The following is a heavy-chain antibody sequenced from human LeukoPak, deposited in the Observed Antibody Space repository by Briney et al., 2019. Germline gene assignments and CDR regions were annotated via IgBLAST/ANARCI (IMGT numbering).Heavy chain of an antibody. CDR1: GFTVSSNY. V-gene: IGHV3-66*02. D-gene: IGHD2-15*01. CDR3: ASETGYWKGGSCYPVDY. CDR2: IYSGGST. J-gene: IGHJ4*02. Sequence: GGSLRLSCAASGFTVSSNYMSWVRQAPGKGLEWVSVIYSGGSTYYADSVKGRFTISRDNSKNTLYLQMNSLRAEDTAVYYCASETGYWKGGSCYPVDYWGQGTLVTVSS.